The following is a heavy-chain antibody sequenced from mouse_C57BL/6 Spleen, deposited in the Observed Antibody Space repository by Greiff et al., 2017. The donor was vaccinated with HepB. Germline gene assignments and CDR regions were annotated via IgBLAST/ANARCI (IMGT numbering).Heavy chain of an antibody. CDR1: GYTFTSYW. Sequence: VQLQQSGTELVKPGASVKLSCKASGYTFTSYWMHWVKQRPGQGLEWIGNINPSNGGTNYNEKFKSKATLTVDKSSSTAYMQLSSLTSEDSAVYYCARYTVVEALFDYCGQGTTLTVSS. V-gene: IGHV1-53*01. J-gene: IGHJ2*01. CDR3: ARYTVVEALFDY. CDR2: INPSNGGT. D-gene: IGHD1-1*01.